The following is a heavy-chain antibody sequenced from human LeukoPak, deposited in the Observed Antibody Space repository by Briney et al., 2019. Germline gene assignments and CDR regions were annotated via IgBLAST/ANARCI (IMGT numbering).Heavy chain of an antibody. D-gene: IGHD5-24*01. CDR1: GYTFTSYY. J-gene: IGHJ4*02. Sequence: ASVKVSCKASGYTFTSYYMHWVRQAPGQGLEWMGIINPSGGSTSYAQKFQGRVTMTTDTSTSTAYMELRSLRSDDTAVYYCARDLTVFRTATPGYWGQGTLVTVSS. CDR2: INPSGGST. CDR3: ARDLTVFRTATPGY. V-gene: IGHV1-46*01.